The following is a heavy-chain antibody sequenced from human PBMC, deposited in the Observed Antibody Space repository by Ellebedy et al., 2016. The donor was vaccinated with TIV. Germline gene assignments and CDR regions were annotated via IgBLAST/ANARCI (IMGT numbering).Heavy chain of an antibody. D-gene: IGHD3-10*01. CDR1: GFTVSSNY. V-gene: IGHV3-66*01. CDR3: ARGGYGWDY. CDR2: IYSGGST. Sequence: GESLKISCAASGFTVSSNYMSWVRQAPGKGLEWVSVIYSGGSTYYAVSVKGRFTISRDNSKNTLYLQMNSLRAEDTAVYYCARGGYGWDYWGQGTLVTVSS. J-gene: IGHJ4*02.